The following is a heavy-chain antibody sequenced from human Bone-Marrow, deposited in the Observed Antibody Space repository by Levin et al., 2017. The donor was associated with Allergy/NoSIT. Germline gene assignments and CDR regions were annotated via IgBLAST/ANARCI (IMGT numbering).Heavy chain of an antibody. Sequence: ASVKVSCKASGYTFSNYALNWVRQAPGQGLEWMGQINTNTGNPTYAQGFTGRFVFSLDTSVTTAYLQINSLETEDTAVYYCAVNYGYFYMAVWGKGTTVTVSS. D-gene: IGHD3-10*01. CDR1: GYTFSNYA. CDR2: INTNTGNP. V-gene: IGHV7-4-1*02. J-gene: IGHJ6*03. CDR3: AVNYGYFYMAV.